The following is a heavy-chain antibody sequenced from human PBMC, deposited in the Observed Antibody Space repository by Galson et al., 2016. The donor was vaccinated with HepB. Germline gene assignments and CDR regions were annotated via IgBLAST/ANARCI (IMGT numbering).Heavy chain of an antibody. J-gene: IGHJ4*02. Sequence: SETLSLTCAVSGGSINALNWWSWVRQTPGKGLEWIGEIYHSGNTNYNPSLRGRVTISVDKSKNQFSLKLTSVTAADPAVYYCATVDKVTGHYFDYWGQGALVTVSS. CDR1: GGSINALNW. CDR2: IYHSGNT. V-gene: IGHV4-4*02. CDR3: ATVDKVTGHYFDY. D-gene: IGHD4-23*01.